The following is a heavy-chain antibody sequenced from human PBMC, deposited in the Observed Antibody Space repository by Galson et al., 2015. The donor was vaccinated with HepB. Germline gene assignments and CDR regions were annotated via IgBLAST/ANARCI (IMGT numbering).Heavy chain of an antibody. J-gene: IGHJ5*01. D-gene: IGHD4-17*01. Sequence: SLRLSCAASGFIFSDSAMYWVRQASGKGLEWVGRIRSKSNNHATDYAAPVKGRFAISRDDSKSTAYLQLNSLKTEDTAVYYCTRGDYGLLDSWGQGTLVSVSA. CDR3: TRGDYGLLDS. CDR1: GFIFSDSA. CDR2: IRSKSNNHAT. V-gene: IGHV3-73*01.